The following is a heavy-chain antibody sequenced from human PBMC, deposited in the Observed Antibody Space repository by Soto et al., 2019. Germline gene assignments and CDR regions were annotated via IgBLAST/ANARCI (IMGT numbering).Heavy chain of an antibody. J-gene: IGHJ4*02. D-gene: IGHD5-12*01. V-gene: IGHV1-46*01. CDR2: INPSSGTT. CDR1: GYIFTSYY. Sequence: APVKVSCKASGYIFTSYYMHWVRQAPGHGLEWMGIINPSSGTTGYAQMFQDRVTMTSDTSTSTRYMEVNSLRTEDTALYYCTRGRGEGYTNRTLDFWGPRTLVT. CDR3: TRGRGEGYTNRTLDF.